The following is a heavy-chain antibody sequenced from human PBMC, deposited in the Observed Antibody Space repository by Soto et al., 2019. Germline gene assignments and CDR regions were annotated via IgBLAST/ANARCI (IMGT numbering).Heavy chain of an antibody. J-gene: IGHJ6*04. CDR3: TPPDYGDYGVVPGDV. CDR2: IRSKAYGGTT. V-gene: IGHV3-49*03. CDR1: GFTFGDYA. D-gene: IGHD4-17*01. Sequence: GGSLRLSCTASGFTFGDYAMSWFRQAPGKGLEWVGFIRSKAYGGTTEYAASVKGRFTISRDDSKSIAYLQMNSLKTEDTAVYYCTPPDYGDYGVVPGDVWGKGTTVTVSS.